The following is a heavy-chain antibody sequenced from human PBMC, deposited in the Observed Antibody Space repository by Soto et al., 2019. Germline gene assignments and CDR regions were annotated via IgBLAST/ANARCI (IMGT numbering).Heavy chain of an antibody. V-gene: IGHV1-18*01. CDR2: ISAYNGNT. Sequence: QVQLVQSGAEVKKPGASVKVSCKASGYTFTSYGISWVRQAPGQGLEWMGWISAYNGNTNYAQKLQGRVTMTTDTSTSAAYMELRSLKSDDTAVYYCARRESQRYSYGIAYWGQGTLVTVTS. CDR1: GYTFTSYG. CDR3: ARRESQRYSYGIAY. D-gene: IGHD5-18*01. J-gene: IGHJ4*02.